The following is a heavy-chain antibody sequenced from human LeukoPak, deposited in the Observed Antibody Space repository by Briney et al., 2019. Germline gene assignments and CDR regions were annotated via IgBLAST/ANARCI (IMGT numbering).Heavy chain of an antibody. CDR1: GGSFSGYY. Sequence: SETLSLTCAVYGGSFSGYYWSWIRQPPGKGLEWIGEINHSGSTNYNPSLKSRVTISVDTSKNQFSLKLSSVTAADTAVYYCARASLTITGFDYWGQGTLVTVSS. J-gene: IGHJ4*02. V-gene: IGHV4-34*01. CDR2: INHSGST. CDR3: ARASLTITGFDY. D-gene: IGHD1-14*01.